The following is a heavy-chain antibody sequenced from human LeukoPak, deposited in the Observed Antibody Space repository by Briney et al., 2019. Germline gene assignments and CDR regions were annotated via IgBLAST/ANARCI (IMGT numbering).Heavy chain of an antibody. Sequence: GGSLRLSCTASEFTFRRYWMNWVRQAPGKGLEWVANIKEDGSERYYVDSVKGRFTISRDNARNSLYLQMSSLRAEDTTVYYCARDPSSLRDSFDYWGQGTLVIVSS. CDR2: IKEDGSER. J-gene: IGHJ4*02. D-gene: IGHD6-6*01. CDR3: ARDPSSLRDSFDY. V-gene: IGHV3-7*01. CDR1: EFTFRRYW.